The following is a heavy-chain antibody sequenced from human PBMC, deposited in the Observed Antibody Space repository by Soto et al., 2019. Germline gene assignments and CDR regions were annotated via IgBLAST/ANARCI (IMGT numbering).Heavy chain of an antibody. J-gene: IGHJ4*02. Sequence: SETLSLTCTVSGGSISSYYWSWIRQPPGKGLEWIGYIYYSGSTNYNPSLKSRVTISVDTSKNQFSLKLSSVTAADTAVYYCASCSANSTSCSYIDYWGQGTLVTVSA. CDR3: ASCSANSTSCSYIDY. CDR2: IYYSGST. V-gene: IGHV4-59*01. D-gene: IGHD2-2*01. CDR1: GGSISSYY.